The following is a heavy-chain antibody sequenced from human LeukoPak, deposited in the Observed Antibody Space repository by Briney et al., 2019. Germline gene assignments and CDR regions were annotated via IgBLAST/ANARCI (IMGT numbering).Heavy chain of an antibody. CDR3: ASHLARRSALGYGSGSYSSYYYGMDV. CDR1: GGSFSSYY. Sequence: SETLSLTCAVSGGSFSSYYWSWIGQPPGKGLEGIGEINHSGSTNYNPSLKSRVTKSVYTSKIHFSLKLTSVTAANTPVYYWASHLARRSALGYGSGSYSSYYYGMDVWGQGTPVTVSS. CDR2: INHSGST. D-gene: IGHD3-10*01. J-gene: IGHJ6*02. V-gene: IGHV4-34*01.